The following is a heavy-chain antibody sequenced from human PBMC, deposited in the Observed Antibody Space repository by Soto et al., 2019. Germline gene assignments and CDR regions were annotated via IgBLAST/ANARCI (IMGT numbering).Heavy chain of an antibody. Sequence: QMQLVQSGAEVTKTWSSVTVSCKALGNPFSYPSLDWVRQAPGQVLEWIGWIAPFSGDVHHAPKCQERVTLTRDRSINPAYMRMSSRRADDTARYVCASGGAGSGPVTWALPDHCGQGTMVTVSA. CDR1: GNPFSYPS. CDR3: ASGGAGSGPVTWALPDH. J-gene: IGHJ4*02. D-gene: IGHD3-16*01. CDR2: IAPFSGDV. V-gene: IGHV1-45*01.